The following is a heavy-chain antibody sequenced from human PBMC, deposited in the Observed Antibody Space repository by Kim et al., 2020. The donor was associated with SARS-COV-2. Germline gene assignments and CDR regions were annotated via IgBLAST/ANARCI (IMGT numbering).Heavy chain of an antibody. CDR2: IKSKTDGGTT. V-gene: IGHV3-15*01. CDR3: SGRGYDGENYFDY. Sequence: GGSLRLSCAASGFTFSNAWMIWVRQPPGKGLEWIGRIKSKTDGGTTDYAAPVKGRFDISRDDSKNTLYLQMNGLKSDDTAVYFCSGRGYDGENYFDYWGQGTLVTVSS. J-gene: IGHJ4*02. CDR1: GFTFSNAW. D-gene: IGHD5-12*01.